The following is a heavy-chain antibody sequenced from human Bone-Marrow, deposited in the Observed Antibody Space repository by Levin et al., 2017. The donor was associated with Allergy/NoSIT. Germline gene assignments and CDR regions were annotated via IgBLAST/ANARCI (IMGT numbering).Heavy chain of an antibody. CDR2: ISGSGGST. D-gene: IGHD1-26*01. CDR1: EFTFSSYA. V-gene: IGHV3-23*01. CDR3: AKGRLTESGSSD. J-gene: IGHJ4*02. Sequence: GGSLRLSCAASEFTFSSYAMSWVRQAPGKGLEWVSGISGSGGSTYYADTVKGRFTISRDNSKNTLYLQMNSLRAEDTAVYYCAKGRLTESGSSDWGQGTLVTVSS.